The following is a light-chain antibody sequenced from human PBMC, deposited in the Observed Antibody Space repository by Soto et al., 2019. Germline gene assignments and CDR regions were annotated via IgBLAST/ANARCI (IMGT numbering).Light chain of an antibody. Sequence: DIVMTQSPLSLPVTPGEPASISCRSSQSLLHSNGSHYLDWYLQKPGRSPQLLIYLSSDRPSGVPDRFSGSGSGTDFTLKISRVEAEDVGVYYCMQALQSPPTFGQGTKLEI. J-gene: IGKJ2*01. CDR3: MQALQSPPT. CDR2: LSS. V-gene: IGKV2-28*01. CDR1: QSLLHSNGSHY.